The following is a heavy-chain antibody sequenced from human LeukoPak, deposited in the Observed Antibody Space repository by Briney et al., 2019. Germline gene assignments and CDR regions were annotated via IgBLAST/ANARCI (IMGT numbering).Heavy chain of an antibody. CDR1: GFTFSSYE. J-gene: IGHJ4*02. Sequence: AGGSLRLSCAASGFTFSSYEMNWVRQAPGKGLEWVSHSSSSGSTIYYAGSVKGRFTIARDNAKNSVYLQMNSLRAEDTALYYCARVGFSSGWFAFDYWGQGTLVTVSS. CDR2: SSSSGSTI. CDR3: ARVGFSSGWFAFDY. V-gene: IGHV3-48*03. D-gene: IGHD6-19*01.